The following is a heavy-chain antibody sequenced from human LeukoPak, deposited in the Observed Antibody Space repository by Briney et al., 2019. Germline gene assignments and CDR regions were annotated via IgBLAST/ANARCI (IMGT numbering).Heavy chain of an antibody. V-gene: IGHV4-59*01. J-gene: IGHJ4*02. CDR2: IYYSGST. Sequence: KPSETLSLTCTVSGGSISSYYWSWIRQPPGKGLEWIGYIYYSGSTNYNPSLKSRVTISVDTSKNQFSLKLSSVTAADTAVYYCATKGPRRGYFDYWGQGTLVAVSS. CDR3: ATKGPRRGYFDY. CDR1: GGSISSYY.